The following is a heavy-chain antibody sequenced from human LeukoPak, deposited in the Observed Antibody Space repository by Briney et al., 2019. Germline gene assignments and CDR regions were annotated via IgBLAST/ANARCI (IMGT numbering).Heavy chain of an antibody. CDR1: GFTFITYW. Sequence: GGSLRLSCAASGFTFITYWVSWVRQAPGKGLEWVANIKQDGSEKGYVDSVKDRITISRDNAKNSLYLQMNSLRAEDTAVYYCARGGYKSLDYWGQGTLVTVSS. CDR2: IKQDGSEK. V-gene: IGHV3-7*04. D-gene: IGHD5-12*01. J-gene: IGHJ4*02. CDR3: ARGGYKSLDY.